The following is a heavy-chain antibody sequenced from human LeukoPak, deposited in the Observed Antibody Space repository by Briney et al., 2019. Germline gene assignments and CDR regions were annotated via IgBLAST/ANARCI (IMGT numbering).Heavy chain of an antibody. D-gene: IGHD5-18*01. CDR1: GGSVSSGSYY. V-gene: IGHV3-7*01. Sequence: PSETLSLTCTVSGGSVSSGSYYWSWIRQPPGKGLEWVANIKQDGSEKYYVDSVKGRFTISRDNVKNSLYLQMNSLRAEDTAVYYCARDQKWGYSYGNHWGQGTLVTVSS. CDR3: ARDQKWGYSYGNH. J-gene: IGHJ5*02. CDR2: IKQDGSEK.